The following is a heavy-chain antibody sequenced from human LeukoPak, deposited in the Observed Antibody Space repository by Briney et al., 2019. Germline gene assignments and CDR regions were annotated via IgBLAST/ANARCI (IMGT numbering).Heavy chain of an antibody. CDR2: TNPYNGET. D-gene: IGHD3-16*02. Sequence: ASVKVSCKASGYTFNSYDINWVRQATGQEREWVGWTNPYNGETGCAQKFQGRVNITSDTSANTVYMELNSLTSEDTAVLFCARGRGGSYGSWYYDYWGQGTLVSVSS. CDR1: GYTFNSYD. J-gene: IGHJ4*02. V-gene: IGHV1-8*03. CDR3: ARGRGGSYGSWYYDY.